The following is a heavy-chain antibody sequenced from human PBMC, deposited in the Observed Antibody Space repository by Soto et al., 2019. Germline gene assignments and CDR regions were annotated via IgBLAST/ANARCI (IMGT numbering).Heavy chain of an antibody. Sequence: QVQLVESGGGVVQPGRSLRLSCAASGFTFSSYGMHWVRQAPGKGLEWVAVISYDGSNKYYADSVKGRFTISRDNSKNPLYLQMNSLRAEDTAVYYCAKDRLRVCSSTSCYEGGGGMDVWGQGTTVTVSS. J-gene: IGHJ6*02. V-gene: IGHV3-30*18. CDR1: GFTFSSYG. D-gene: IGHD2-2*01. CDR2: ISYDGSNK. CDR3: AKDRLRVCSSTSCYEGGGGMDV.